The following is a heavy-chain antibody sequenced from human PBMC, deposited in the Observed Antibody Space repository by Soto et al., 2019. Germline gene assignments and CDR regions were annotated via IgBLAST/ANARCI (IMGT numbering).Heavy chain of an antibody. CDR3: AREGYSFRFREHWYGIVY. CDR2: ISAYNGNT. D-gene: IGHD5-18*01. V-gene: IGHV1-18*01. Sequence: QIQLVQSGAEVKKPGASVKVSCKASGYTFTSYGISWVRQAPGQGLEWMGWISAYNGNTNYAQNLQGRVTMTTDTSTSAAYMELRSLRSDDTAVYYCAREGYSFRFREHWYGIVYWGQGTLVTVSS. CDR1: GYTFTSYG. J-gene: IGHJ4*02.